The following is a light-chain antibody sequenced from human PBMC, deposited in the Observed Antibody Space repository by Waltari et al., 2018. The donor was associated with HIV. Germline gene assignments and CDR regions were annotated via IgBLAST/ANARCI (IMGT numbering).Light chain of an antibody. Sequence: QSALAQPASVSGSPGQPIPISCTGVARDIFKDVPWYHHRPGKAPKVIIYEVTNRPSGVSHRFSGSKSGNTASLTISGLQSEDEGHYFCTSYLSSATPEFGGGTRVTVL. CDR1: ARDIFKD. CDR3: TSYLSSATPE. J-gene: IGLJ3*02. V-gene: IGLV2-14*01. CDR2: EVT.